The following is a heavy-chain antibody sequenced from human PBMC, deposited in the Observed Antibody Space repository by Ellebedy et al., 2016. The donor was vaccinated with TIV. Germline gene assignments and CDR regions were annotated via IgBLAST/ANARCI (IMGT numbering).Heavy chain of an antibody. J-gene: IGHJ4*02. D-gene: IGHD6-19*01. Sequence: GSLRLXXTVSGGSISISSYNWGWIRPPPGKGLEWFGNIYYGGNTYYNPSLKSRVTISVDTSRNQFSLKLSSVTAADTAVYYCARAEGIAVAGAGWGQGTLVTVSS. V-gene: IGHV4-39*07. CDR3: ARAEGIAVAGAG. CDR2: IYYGGNT. CDR1: GGSISISSYN.